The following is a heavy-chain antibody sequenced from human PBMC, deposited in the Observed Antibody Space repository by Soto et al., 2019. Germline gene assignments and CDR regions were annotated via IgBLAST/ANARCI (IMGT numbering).Heavy chain of an antibody. CDR1: GYTFTHYY. Sequence: ASVKVSCKASGYTFTHYYLHWVRQAPRQGLEWMGAFDPSGSKTTYAEQLQGRVTMTGDTSTSAVYMELSSLRPDDTAVYYCVTRFTAVATARFDYWGQGTLVTVSS. V-gene: IGHV1-46*01. J-gene: IGHJ4*02. D-gene: IGHD2-21*02. CDR3: VTRFTAVATARFDY. CDR2: FDPSGSKT.